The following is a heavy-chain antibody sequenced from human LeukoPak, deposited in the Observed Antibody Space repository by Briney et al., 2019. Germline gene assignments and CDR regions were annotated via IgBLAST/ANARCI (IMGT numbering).Heavy chain of an antibody. V-gene: IGHV3-7*03. Sequence: GGSLRLSCAASGFTFSSYWMSWVRQAPGKGLEWVANIKQDESEKYYVDSVKGRFPISRDNAKNSLYLQMNSLRAEDTAVYYCARDQKRIFGVVNPNYGMDVWGQGTTVTVSS. J-gene: IGHJ6*02. CDR3: ARDQKRIFGVVNPNYGMDV. D-gene: IGHD3-3*01. CDR1: GFTFSSYW. CDR2: IKQDESEK.